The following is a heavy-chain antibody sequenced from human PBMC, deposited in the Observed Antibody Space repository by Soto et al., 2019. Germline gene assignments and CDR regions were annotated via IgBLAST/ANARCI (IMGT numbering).Heavy chain of an antibody. CDR1: GYTFTGYY. CDR2: INPNSGGT. CDR3: ARAGIVLVPAAESYYYYGMDV. J-gene: IGHJ6*02. Sequence: ASVKVSCKASGYTFTGYYMHWVRQAPGQGLEWMGWINPNSGGTNYAQKFQGWVTMTRDTSISTAYMELSRLRSDDTAVYYCARAGIVLVPAAESYYYYGMDVWGQGTTVTVSS. V-gene: IGHV1-2*04. D-gene: IGHD2-2*01.